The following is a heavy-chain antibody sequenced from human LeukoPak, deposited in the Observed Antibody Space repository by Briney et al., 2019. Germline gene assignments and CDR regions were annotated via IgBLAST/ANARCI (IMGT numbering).Heavy chain of an antibody. J-gene: IGHJ3*02. CDR2: IYSGGST. V-gene: IGHV3-66*01. CDR1: GFTVSSNY. Sequence: GGSLRLSCAASGFTVSSNYMSWVRQAPGKGLEWVSVIYSGGSTYYADSVKGRFTISRDNSKNTLYLQMNSLRAEDTAVYYCAKDLEPHDYGDYAAFDIWGQGTMVTVSS. D-gene: IGHD4-17*01. CDR3: AKDLEPHDYGDYAAFDI.